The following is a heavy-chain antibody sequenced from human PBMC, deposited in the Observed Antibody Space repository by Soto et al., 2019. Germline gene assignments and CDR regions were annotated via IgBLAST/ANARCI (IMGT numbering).Heavy chain of an antibody. V-gene: IGHV5-51*01. CDR3: ARPKWERKELDAFDI. CDR2: IYPGDSHT. Sequence: PGASLKISCKGSGYSFTSYWIGWVRQMPGKGLEWMGIIYPGDSHTRYSPSFQGQVTISADKSISTAYLQWSSLKASDTAMYYCARPKWERKELDAFDIWGQGTMVTVSS. D-gene: IGHD1-26*01. CDR1: GYSFTSYW. J-gene: IGHJ3*02.